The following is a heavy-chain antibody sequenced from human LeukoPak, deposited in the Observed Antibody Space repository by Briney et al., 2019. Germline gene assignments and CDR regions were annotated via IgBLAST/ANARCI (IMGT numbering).Heavy chain of an antibody. D-gene: IGHD4-17*01. V-gene: IGHV3-23*01. CDR2: ISEGGGST. J-gene: IGHJ4*02. CDR3: AKNYRWDGDYRDY. CDR1: GFTFNNYA. Sequence: GGSLRLSCAASGFTFNNYAMSWVRQAPGKGPEWVSSISEGGGSTFYADSVKGRFTVSRDNSKNTLYLQMNSLRAEDTAVYYCAKNYRWDGDYRDYWGQGTLVTVSS.